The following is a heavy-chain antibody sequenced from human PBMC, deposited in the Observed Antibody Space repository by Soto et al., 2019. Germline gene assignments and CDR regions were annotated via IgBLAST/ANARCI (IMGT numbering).Heavy chain of an antibody. D-gene: IGHD3-3*01. CDR1: GYSFTSYW. CDR2: IYPGDSNT. V-gene: IGHV5-51*01. J-gene: IGHJ6*02. CDR3: ARHAYDFWSGHPNPRYCDRMDV. Sequence: GESLKISCKGSGYSFTSYWIGWVRQMPGKGLEWMGIIYPGDSNTRYSPSLQGQVTISVDKSISTAYLQWSSLKATDTAMYYCARHAYDFWSGHPNPRYCDRMDVWGQRTTVTVSS.